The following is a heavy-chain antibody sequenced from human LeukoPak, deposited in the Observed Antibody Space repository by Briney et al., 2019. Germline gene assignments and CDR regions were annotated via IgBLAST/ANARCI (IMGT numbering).Heavy chain of an antibody. CDR3: ARRDGYNSYYFDY. J-gene: IGHJ4*02. V-gene: IGHV4-59*01. D-gene: IGHD5-24*01. CDR2: IYYSGST. Sequence: SETLSLTCTVSGDSFSSYHWTWIRQPAGKGLEWIGYIYYSGSTNYNPSLKSRVTISVDTSKNQFSLKLSSVTAADTAVYYCARRDGYNSYYFDYWGQGTLVTVSS. CDR1: GDSFSSYH.